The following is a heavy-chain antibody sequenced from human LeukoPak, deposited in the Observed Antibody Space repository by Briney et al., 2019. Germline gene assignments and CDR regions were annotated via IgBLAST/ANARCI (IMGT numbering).Heavy chain of an antibody. J-gene: IGHJ6*02. V-gene: IGHV4-34*01. CDR2: INHSGST. CDR1: GGSFSGYY. Sequence: PSETLSLTCAVYGGSFSGYYWSWIRQPPGKGLEWIGEINHSGSTNYNPSLKSRVTISVDTSKNQFSLELSSVTAADTAVYYCARAGITIFGVVYYYYGMDVWGQGTTVTVSS. CDR3: ARAGITIFGVVYYYYGMDV. D-gene: IGHD3-3*01.